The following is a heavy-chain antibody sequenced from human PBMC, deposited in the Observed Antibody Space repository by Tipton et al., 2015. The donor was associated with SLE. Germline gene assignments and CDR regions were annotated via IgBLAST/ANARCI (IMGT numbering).Heavy chain of an antibody. V-gene: IGHV4-39*07. J-gene: IGHJ4*02. CDR3: ARAHGVVAADY. CDR2: IYYSGST. Sequence: TLSLTCTVSGGSISSSSYYWGWIRQPPGKGLEWIGIIYYSGSTYYNPSLKSRVTISVDTSKNQFSLNLISVTAADTAVYYCARAHGVVAADYWGQGTLVTVSS. CDR1: GGSISSSSYY. D-gene: IGHD2-15*01.